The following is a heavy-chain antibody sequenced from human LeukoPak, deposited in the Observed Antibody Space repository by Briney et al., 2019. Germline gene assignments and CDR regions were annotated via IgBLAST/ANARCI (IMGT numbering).Heavy chain of an antibody. CDR3: ARDFGEYSSPSMALDY. CDR1: GYTFTSYY. J-gene: IGHJ4*02. D-gene: IGHD6-6*01. CDR2: INPSGGST. Sequence: GASVKVSCKASGYTFTSYYMHWVRQAPGQGLEWMGIINPSGGSTSYAQKFQGRVTMTRDTSTSTVYMELSSLRSEDTAVYYCARDFGEYSSPSMALDYWGQGTLVTVSS. V-gene: IGHV1-46*01.